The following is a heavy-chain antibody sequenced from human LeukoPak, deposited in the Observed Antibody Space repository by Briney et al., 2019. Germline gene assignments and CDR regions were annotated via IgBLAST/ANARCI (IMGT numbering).Heavy chain of an antibody. CDR2: MNPNSGNT. V-gene: IGHV1-8*02. D-gene: IGHD3-9*01. Sequence: ASVKVSCKASGYTFTSYAMHWVRQAPGQRLEWMGWMNPNSGNTGYAQKFQGRVTMTRNTSISTAYMELSSLRSEDTAVYYCARGQYYDILTGYSYYYGMDVWGQGTTVTVSS. J-gene: IGHJ6*02. CDR1: GYTFTSYA. CDR3: ARGQYYDILTGYSYYYGMDV.